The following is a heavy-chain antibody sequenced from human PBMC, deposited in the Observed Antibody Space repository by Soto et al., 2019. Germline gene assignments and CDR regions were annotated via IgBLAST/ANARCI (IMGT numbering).Heavy chain of an antibody. D-gene: IGHD2-2*01. J-gene: IGHJ3*02. CDR1: GFIFSSYA. CDR2: ISGSGGST. Sequence: EVQLLESGGGLVQPGGSLRLSCAASGFIFSSYAMSWVRQTPGKGLEWVSAISGSGGSTHYADSVKGRFTVSRDNSKNTLYLQMNSVRAEDTAVYYCGREGYCSRISCVEMGLDAFDMWGQGTMVSVSS. CDR3: GREGYCSRISCVEMGLDAFDM. V-gene: IGHV3-23*01.